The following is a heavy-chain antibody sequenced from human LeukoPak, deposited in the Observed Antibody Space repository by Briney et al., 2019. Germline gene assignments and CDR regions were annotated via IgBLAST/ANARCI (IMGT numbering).Heavy chain of an antibody. CDR2: ISPSGST. D-gene: IGHD4-17*01. CDR1: GGSINGGNYY. V-gene: IGHV4-61*02. CDR3: ARVSTVTFFDY. J-gene: IGHJ4*02. Sequence: PSETLSLTCTVSGGSINGGNYYWTWLRQPAGKGLEWIGRISPSGSTNHNPSLTSRVTISVDTSKNQFSLKLNFVTAADTAVYYCARVSTVTFFDYWGQGTLVTVSS.